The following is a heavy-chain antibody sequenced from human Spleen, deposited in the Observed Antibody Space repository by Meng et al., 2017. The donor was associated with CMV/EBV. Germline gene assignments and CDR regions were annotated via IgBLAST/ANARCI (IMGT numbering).Heavy chain of an antibody. J-gene: IGHJ6*02. CDR3: ARNRERITIFGVGMDV. D-gene: IGHD3-3*01. V-gene: IGHV4-59*01. CDR2: IYYSGST. CDR1: GGSISSYY. Sequence: SETLSLTCTVSGGSISSYYWSWIRQPPGKGLEWIGYIYYSGSTNYNPSLKSRVTISVDTSKNQFSLKLSSVTAADTAVYYCARNRERITIFGVGMDVWGQGTTVTVSS.